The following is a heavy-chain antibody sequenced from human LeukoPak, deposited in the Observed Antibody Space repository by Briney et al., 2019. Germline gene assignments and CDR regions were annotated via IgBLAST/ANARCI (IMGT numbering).Heavy chain of an antibody. Sequence: GESLQISCKGSAYSFTSYWIGCVRQMPGKGLEWMGIIYSGDSDTRYSPSFQGQVTISLDKSISTAYLQWTSLKASDTAMYYCARQDYGYFQHSGQGTLVTVSS. CDR2: IYSGDSDT. D-gene: IGHD4-17*01. CDR1: AYSFTSYW. J-gene: IGHJ1*01. V-gene: IGHV5-51*01. CDR3: ARQDYGYFQH.